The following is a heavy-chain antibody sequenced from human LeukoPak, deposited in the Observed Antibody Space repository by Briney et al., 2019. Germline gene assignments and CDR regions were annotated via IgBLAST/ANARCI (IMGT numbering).Heavy chain of an antibody. Sequence: GGSLRLSCSASGFTFSRFAMTWVRHLPGKGLEWVSTISGNGLQTFYADSVKGRFSVSRDNSVNIVYLQMDSLGADDSALYSCAKDANYLDSSGYFIPFDYWGPGTLVTVAS. V-gene: IGHV3-23*01. J-gene: IGHJ4*02. CDR2: ISGNGLQT. CDR1: GFTFSRFA. CDR3: AKDANYLDSSGYFIPFDY. D-gene: IGHD3-22*01.